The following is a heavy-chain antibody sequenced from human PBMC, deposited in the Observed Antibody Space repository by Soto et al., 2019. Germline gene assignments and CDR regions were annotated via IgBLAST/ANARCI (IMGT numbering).Heavy chain of an antibody. V-gene: IGHV1-2*04. CDR2: INPNSGGT. Sequence: ASVKVSCKASGYTFTGYYVHWVRQAPGQGLEWMGWINPNSGGTNYAQKFQGWVTMTRDTSISTAYMELSRLRSDDTAVYYCARDGADTPCYYYGRDGWGQETRV. J-gene: IGHJ6*01. D-gene: IGHD1-26*01. CDR3: ARDGADTPCYYYGRDG. CDR1: GYTFTGYY.